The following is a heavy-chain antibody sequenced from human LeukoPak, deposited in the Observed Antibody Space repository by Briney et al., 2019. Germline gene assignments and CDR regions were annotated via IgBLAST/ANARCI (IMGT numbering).Heavy chain of an antibody. J-gene: IGHJ4*02. D-gene: IGHD5-18*01. CDR2: INWNGGST. CDR3: ARESNTGAHFDY. Sequence: SGGSLRLSCAASGFTFDDYGMSWVRQAPGKGLEWVSGINWNGGSTGYADSVKGRFIISRDNAKNSLYLQMNSLRAEDTALYHCARESNTGAHFDYWGQGTLVTVSS. CDR1: GFTFDDYG. V-gene: IGHV3-20*01.